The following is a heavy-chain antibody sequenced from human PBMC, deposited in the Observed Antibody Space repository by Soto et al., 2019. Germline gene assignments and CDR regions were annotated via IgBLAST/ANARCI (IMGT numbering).Heavy chain of an antibody. CDR2: TYYRSKWYN. D-gene: IGHD6-6*01. V-gene: IGHV6-1*01. Sequence: SPTLSLTCAISGDSVSSNSAAWNWIRQSPSRGLEWLGRTYYRSKWYNDYAVSVKSRITINPDTSRNQFSLQLNSVTPEDTAVYYCAREWGLRIAARGAFDIWGQGTMVTVSS. CDR3: AREWGLRIAARGAFDI. J-gene: IGHJ3*02. CDR1: GDSVSSNSAA.